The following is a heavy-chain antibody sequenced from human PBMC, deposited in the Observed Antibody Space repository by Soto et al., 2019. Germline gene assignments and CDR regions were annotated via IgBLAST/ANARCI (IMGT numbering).Heavy chain of an antibody. J-gene: IGHJ4*02. Sequence: QVQLQQWGAGLLKPSETLSLTCAVYGGSLSGYYWSWIRQPPGKALEWIGEINYSGNTNYNPSLKSRVTISVDTSKNQLFLNLSSVTAADTVMYYCARHHVRGRTIAGAAEFWGQGTLVTVSS. D-gene: IGHD1-26*01. CDR2: INYSGNT. CDR1: GGSLSGYY. V-gene: IGHV4-34*01. CDR3: ARHHVRGRTIAGAAEF.